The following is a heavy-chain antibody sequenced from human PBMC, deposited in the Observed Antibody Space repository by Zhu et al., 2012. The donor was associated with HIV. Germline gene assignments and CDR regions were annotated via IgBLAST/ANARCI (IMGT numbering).Heavy chain of an antibody. CDR2: IHSTGST. CDR1: AGSISSDSHY. Sequence: QVHLQESGPGLVKPSETLSLTCTVSAGSISSDSHYWGWIRQPPGKGLEWIGTIHSTGSTYYNPSLTGRLTIVVDTSKNQLSLTLSSVTAADTAMYYCARRSSGDTCRGICTFDIWGQGTMVAVSS. CDR3: ARRSSGDTCRGICTFDI. D-gene: IGHD2-15*01. V-gene: IGHV4-39*01. J-gene: IGHJ3*02.